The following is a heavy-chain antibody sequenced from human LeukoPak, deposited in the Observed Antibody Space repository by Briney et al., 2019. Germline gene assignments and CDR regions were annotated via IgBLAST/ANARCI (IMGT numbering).Heavy chain of an antibody. V-gene: IGHV3-23*01. J-gene: IGHJ4*02. Sequence: GGSLRLSCAASGFTFRSYAMSWVRQAPGKGLEWVSAISGSGDITYYADSVKGRFTMSRDNAKNSLYLQMNSLRAEDTAVYYCASGTGWIFDYWGQGTLVTVSS. CDR2: ISGSGDIT. D-gene: IGHD6-19*01. CDR1: GFTFRSYA. CDR3: ASGTGWIFDY.